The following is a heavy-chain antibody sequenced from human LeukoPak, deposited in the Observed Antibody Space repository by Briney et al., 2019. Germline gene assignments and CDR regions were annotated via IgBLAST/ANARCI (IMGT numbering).Heavy chain of an antibody. J-gene: IGHJ4*02. V-gene: IGHV4-31*03. CDR1: GDSISSSSHH. CDR2: IYYSGST. D-gene: IGHD6-13*01. CDR3: ARVEYSSSWNYFDY. Sequence: SETLSLTCTVSGDSISSSSHHWGWIRQHPGKGLEWIGYIYYSGSTYYNPSLKSRVTISVDTSKNQFSLKLSSVTAADTAVFYCARVEYSSSWNYFDYWGQGTLVTVSS.